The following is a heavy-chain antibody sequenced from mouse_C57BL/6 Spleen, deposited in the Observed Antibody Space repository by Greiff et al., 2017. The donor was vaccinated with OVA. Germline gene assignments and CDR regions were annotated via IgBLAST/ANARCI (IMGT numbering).Heavy chain of an antibody. CDR3: ARGPDYFDY. Sequence: VQLQQSGPELVKPGASVKISCKASGYTFTDYYMNWVKQSHGKSLEWIGDINPNNGGTSYNQKFKGKATLTVDKSSSTAYMELRSLTSEDSAVYYCARGPDYFDYWGQGTTLTVSS. V-gene: IGHV1-26*01. CDR1: GYTFTDYY. J-gene: IGHJ2*01. CDR2: INPNNGGT.